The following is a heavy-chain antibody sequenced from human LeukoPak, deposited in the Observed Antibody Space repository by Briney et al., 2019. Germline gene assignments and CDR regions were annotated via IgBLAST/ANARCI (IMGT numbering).Heavy chain of an antibody. V-gene: IGHV4-31*03. CDR1: GGSISSGGYY. D-gene: IGHD5-12*01. Sequence: SQTLSLTCTVSGGSISSGGYYSSWIRQHPGKGLEWIGYIYYSGSTYYNPSLKSRVTISVDTSKNQFSLKLSSVTAADTAVYYCARVKVATITVDYWGQGTLVTVSS. CDR3: ARVKVATITVDY. CDR2: IYYSGST. J-gene: IGHJ4*02.